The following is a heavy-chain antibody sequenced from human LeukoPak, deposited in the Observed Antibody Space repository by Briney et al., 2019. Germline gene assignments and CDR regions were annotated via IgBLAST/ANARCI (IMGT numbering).Heavy chain of an antibody. J-gene: IGHJ4*02. CDR2: INPNSGGT. D-gene: IGHD5-18*01. Sequence: GASVKVSCEASGYTFTGYYMHWVRQAPGQGLEWMGWINPNSGGTNYAQKFQGRVTMTRDTSISTAYMELSRLRSDDTAVYYCARAGRGYSYGTFYWGQGTLVTVSS. CDR3: ARAGRGYSYGTFY. CDR1: GYTFTGYY. V-gene: IGHV1-2*02.